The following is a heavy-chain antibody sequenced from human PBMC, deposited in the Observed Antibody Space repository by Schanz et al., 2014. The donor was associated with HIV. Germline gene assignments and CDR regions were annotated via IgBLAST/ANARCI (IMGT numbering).Heavy chain of an antibody. CDR2: INAYNGNT. CDR3: ARGIVGATPAFDI. CDR1: GGPFSSHA. J-gene: IGHJ3*02. V-gene: IGHV1-2*02. Sequence: QLQLAQSGAEVKKPGSSVKLSCKASGGPFSSHALSWVRQAPGQGLEWMGWINAYNGNTHYAQKFQGRVTMTRDTSISTAYMELSRLRSDDTAVYYCARGIVGATPAFDIWGQGTMVTVSS. D-gene: IGHD1-26*01.